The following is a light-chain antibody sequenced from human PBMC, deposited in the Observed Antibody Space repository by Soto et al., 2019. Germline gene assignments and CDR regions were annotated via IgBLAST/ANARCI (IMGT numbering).Light chain of an antibody. CDR1: SSDVGGYNY. V-gene: IGLV2-14*01. J-gene: IGLJ1*01. CDR2: DVS. CDR3: SSYSSSSTLLYV. Sequence: QSALTQPASVSGSPGQSITISCTGTSSDVGGYNYVSWYQQHPGKAPTLMIYDVSNGPSGVSNRFSGSKSGNTASLTISGLQAADEADYYCSSYSSSSTLLYVFGTGTKLTVL.